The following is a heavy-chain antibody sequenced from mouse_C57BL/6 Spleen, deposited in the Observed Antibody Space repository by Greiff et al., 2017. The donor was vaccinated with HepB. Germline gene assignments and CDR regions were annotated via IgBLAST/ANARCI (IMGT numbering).Heavy chain of an antibody. V-gene: IGHV1-26*01. Sequence: EVQLQQSGPELVKPGASVKISCKASGYTFTDYYMNWVKQSHGKSLEWIGDINPNNGGTSYNQKFKGKATLTVDKSSSPAYMELRSLTSEDSAVYYCARRPGFAYWGQGTLVTVSA. CDR2: INPNNGGT. CDR1: GYTFTDYY. J-gene: IGHJ3*01. CDR3: ARRPGFAY.